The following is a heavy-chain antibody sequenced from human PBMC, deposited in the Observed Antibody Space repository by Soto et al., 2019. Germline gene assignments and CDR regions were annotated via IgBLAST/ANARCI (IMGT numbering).Heavy chain of an antibody. Sequence: ASVKVSCKASGYTFTNYSMHWVRQAPGQRLEWMGWINGGNGNTKYSPKLQDRVTITRDTSASTAYMELSSLRSEDTALYYCARDGVAAGNINFDYWGQGTLVTVSS. V-gene: IGHV1-3*01. CDR1: GYTFTNYS. CDR3: ARDGVAAGNINFDY. D-gene: IGHD6-25*01. CDR2: INGGNGNT. J-gene: IGHJ4*02.